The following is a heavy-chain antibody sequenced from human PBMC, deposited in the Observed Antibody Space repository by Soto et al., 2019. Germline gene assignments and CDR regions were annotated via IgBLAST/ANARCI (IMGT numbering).Heavy chain of an antibody. D-gene: IGHD4-17*01. V-gene: IGHV4-59*08. CDR1: GGSFSSYY. J-gene: IGHJ4*02. Sequence: PSETLSLTCAVYGGSFSSYYWSWIRQPPGKGLEWIGYIYYSGSTNYNPSLKSRVTISVDTSKNQFSLKLSSVTAADTAVYYCARQGPYGDYVYFDYWGQGTLVTVSS. CDR2: IYYSGST. CDR3: ARQGPYGDYVYFDY.